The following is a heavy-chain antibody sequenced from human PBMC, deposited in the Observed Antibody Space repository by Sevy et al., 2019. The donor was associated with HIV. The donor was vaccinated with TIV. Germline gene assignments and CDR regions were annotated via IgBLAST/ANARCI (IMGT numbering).Heavy chain of an antibody. J-gene: IGHJ5*02. CDR2: ISSSSSTI. Sequence: GGSLRLSCAASGFTFSSYSMNWVRQAPGKGLEWVSYISSSSSTIYYADSVKGRFTISRDNAKNSLYLQMNSLRAEDTAVYYSARAPGDIVVVVAATPDNWFDPWGQGTLVTVSS. CDR3: ARAPGDIVVVVAATPDNWFDP. V-gene: IGHV3-48*01. D-gene: IGHD2-15*01. CDR1: GFTFSSYS.